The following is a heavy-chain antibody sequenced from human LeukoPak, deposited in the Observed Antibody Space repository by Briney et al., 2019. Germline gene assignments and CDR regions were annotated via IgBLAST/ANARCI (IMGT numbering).Heavy chain of an antibody. V-gene: IGHV4-59*08. CDR1: GGSISSYY. CDR2: IYYSGST. Sequence: SETLSLTCTVSGGSISSYYRSWIRQPPGKGLEWIGYIYYSGSTNYNPSLKSRVTISVDTSKNQFSLKLSSVTAADTAVYYCARLRSGYDTTFDYWGQGTLVTVSS. CDR3: ARLRSGYDTTFDY. D-gene: IGHD5-12*01. J-gene: IGHJ4*02.